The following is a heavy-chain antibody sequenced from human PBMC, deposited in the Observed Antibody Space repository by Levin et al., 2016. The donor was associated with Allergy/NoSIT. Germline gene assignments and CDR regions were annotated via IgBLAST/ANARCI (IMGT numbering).Heavy chain of an antibody. CDR3: ARQITAYSSGWYPSNLDY. V-gene: IGHV4-34*01. D-gene: IGHD6-19*01. CDR2: INHSGST. CDR1: GGSFSGYY. Sequence: SETLSLTCAVYGGSFSGYYWSWIRQPPGKGLEWIGEINHSGSTNYNPSLKSRVTISVDTSKNQFSLKLSSVTAADTAVYYCARQITAYSSGWYPSNLDYWGQGTLVTVSS. J-gene: IGHJ4*02.